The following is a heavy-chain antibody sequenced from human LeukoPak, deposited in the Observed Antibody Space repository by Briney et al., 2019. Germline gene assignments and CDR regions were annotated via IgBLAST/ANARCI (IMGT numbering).Heavy chain of an antibody. CDR3: ARLRTFDY. CDR1: GFTFSNYW. J-gene: IGHJ4*02. V-gene: IGHV3-7*03. D-gene: IGHD1-14*01. CDR2: IKQDGSEK. Sequence: GGSLRLSCAASGFTFSNYWMSWVRQAPGKGLEWVANIKQDGSEKYYVDPVKGRFTISRDNAKNSLYLQMNSLRAEDTAVYYCARLRTFDYWGQGTLVTVSS.